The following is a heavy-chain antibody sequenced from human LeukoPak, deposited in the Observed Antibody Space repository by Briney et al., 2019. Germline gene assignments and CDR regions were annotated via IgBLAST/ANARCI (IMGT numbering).Heavy chain of an antibody. CDR3: AGTYYYDSSGYYYVDY. CDR1: GDSISSSNW. V-gene: IGHV4-4*02. Sequence: SETLSLTCAVSGDSISSSNWWSWVRQPPGKGLEWIGEIYHSGSTNYNPSLKSRVTISVDKSKNQFSLKLSSVTAADTAVYYCAGTYYYDSSGYYYVDYWGQGTLVTVSS. CDR2: IYHSGST. J-gene: IGHJ4*02. D-gene: IGHD3-22*01.